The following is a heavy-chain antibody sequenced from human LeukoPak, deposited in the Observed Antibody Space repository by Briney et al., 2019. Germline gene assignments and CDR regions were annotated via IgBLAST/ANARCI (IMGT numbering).Heavy chain of an antibody. V-gene: IGHV3-48*03. Sequence: GGSLRLSCAASGLIFSSHEMHWVRQAPGKGREWLSYISDSGSTIHTAACVKGRFSSSRDNAKSSLYLQLNSLRAEDTAVYYCAREGYSGMLGAFDIWGQGTMVTVSS. CDR1: GLIFSSHE. CDR3: AREGYSGMLGAFDI. CDR2: ISDSGSTI. J-gene: IGHJ3*02. D-gene: IGHD1-26*01.